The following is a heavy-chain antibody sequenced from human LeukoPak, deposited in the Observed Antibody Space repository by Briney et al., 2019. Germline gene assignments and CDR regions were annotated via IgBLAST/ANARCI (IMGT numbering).Heavy chain of an antibody. J-gene: IGHJ3*02. CDR3: ARDGIAALTDAFDI. CDR1: GFTFSDYY. Sequence: GGSLRLSCAASGFTFSDYYMSWIRQAPGKGLEWVSYIRSSGDTIYYADSVKGRFTISRDNSKNTLYLQMNSLRAEDTAVYYCARDGIAALTDAFDIWGQGTMVTVSS. V-gene: IGHV3-11*04. D-gene: IGHD6-6*01. CDR2: IRSSGDTI.